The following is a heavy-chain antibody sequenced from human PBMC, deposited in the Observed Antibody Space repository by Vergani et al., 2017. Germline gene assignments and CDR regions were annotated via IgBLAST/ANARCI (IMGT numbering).Heavy chain of an antibody. CDR1: GFTFSSYA. Sequence: QVQLVESGGGVVQPGRSLRLSCAASGFTFSSYAMHWVRQAPGKGLEWVAVISYDGSNIYYADSVKGRFTISRDNSKNTLFLQMHSLRAEDSAVYYCARDRTPDSSGYISDLADYWGQGTLVIVSS. CDR2: ISYDGSNI. V-gene: IGHV3-30-3*01. CDR3: ARDRTPDSSGYISDLADY. D-gene: IGHD3-22*01. J-gene: IGHJ4*02.